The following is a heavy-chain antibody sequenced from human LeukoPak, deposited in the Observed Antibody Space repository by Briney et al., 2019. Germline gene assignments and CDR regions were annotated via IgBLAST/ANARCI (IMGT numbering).Heavy chain of an antibody. CDR1: GVTFDDYA. V-gene: IGHV3-9*01. CDR3: AKDNGSGYCSGGSCYEYFQH. CDR2: SSWNSGSI. Sequence: GRSLRLSCAASGVTFDDYAMHWVRQAPGKGLEWVSGSSWNSGSIGYADSVKGRFTISRDNAKNSLYLQMNSLRAEDTALYYCAKDNGSGYCSGGSCYEYFQHWGQGTLVTVSS. D-gene: IGHD2-15*01. J-gene: IGHJ1*01.